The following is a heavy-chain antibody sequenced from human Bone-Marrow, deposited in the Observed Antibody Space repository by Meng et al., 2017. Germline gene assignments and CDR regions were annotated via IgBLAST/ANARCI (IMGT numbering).Heavy chain of an antibody. J-gene: IGHJ6*02. V-gene: IGHV1-18*01. CDR2: ISAYNGNT. D-gene: IGHD3-10*01. CDR3: ARDVSSGGLFSFHYYGMDV. Sequence: ASVKVSCKASGYTFTSYGISWVRQAPGQGLEWMGWISAYNGNTNYEQKLQGRVTMTTDTSTSTAYMELRSLRSDDTAVYYCARDVSSGGLFSFHYYGMDVWGQGTTVTVSS. CDR1: GYTFTSYG.